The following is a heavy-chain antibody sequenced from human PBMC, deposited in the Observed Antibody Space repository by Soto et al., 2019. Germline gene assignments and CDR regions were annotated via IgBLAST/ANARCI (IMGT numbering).Heavy chain of an antibody. CDR2: ISPMFGAA. CDR1: GGTFNTYA. Sequence: VQLVQSGAEMQKPGSSVKVSCQSSGGTFNTYAMNWVRQAPGQGPEWMGDISPMFGAANYAPKFQGRVTITADESTGTSYMQLSSLTSEDTALYFCAREVQVHTPAFVYWGQGTLVTVSS. J-gene: IGHJ4*02. D-gene: IGHD3-10*01. V-gene: IGHV1-69*19. CDR3: AREVQVHTPAFVY.